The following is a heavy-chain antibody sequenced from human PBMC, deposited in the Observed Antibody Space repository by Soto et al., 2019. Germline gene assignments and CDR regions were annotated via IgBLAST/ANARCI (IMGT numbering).Heavy chain of an antibody. Sequence: GGSLRLSCAASGFTFSSYAMSWVRQAPGKGLEWVSAISGSGGSTYYADSVKGRFTISRDNSKNTLYLQMNSLRAEDTAVYYCAKAHPQDHSYGPPGYYYYGMDVWGQGTTVTVSS. V-gene: IGHV3-23*01. CDR2: ISGSGGST. CDR3: AKAHPQDHSYGPPGYYYYGMDV. D-gene: IGHD5-18*01. J-gene: IGHJ6*02. CDR1: GFTFSSYA.